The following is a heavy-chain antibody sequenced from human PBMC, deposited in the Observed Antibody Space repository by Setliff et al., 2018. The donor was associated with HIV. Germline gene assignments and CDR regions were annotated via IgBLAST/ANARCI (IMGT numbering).Heavy chain of an antibody. D-gene: IGHD6-13*01. Sequence: ASVKVSCKASGYSFTTSGVSWVRQAPGQGLEWMGWINIRSGNTNYGGTNYAQKFQGRVTMTRDTSIITAYMELSRLRSDDTAVYYCARTSAAGSRPFDYWGQGTLVTVSS. CDR1: GYSFTTSG. J-gene: IGHJ4*02. V-gene: IGHV1-2*02. CDR3: ARTSAAGSRPFDY. CDR2: INIRSGNTNYGGT.